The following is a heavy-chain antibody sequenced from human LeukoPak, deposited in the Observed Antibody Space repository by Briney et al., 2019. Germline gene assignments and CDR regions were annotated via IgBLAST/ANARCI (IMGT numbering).Heavy chain of an antibody. CDR3: ARGTRGRSSSFHYYMDV. CDR1: GGSFSGYY. Sequence: SETLSLTCAVYGGSFSGYYWSWIRQPPGKGLEWIGEISHSGSTNYNPSLKSRVTISVDTSKNQFSLKLSSVTAADTAVYYCARGTRGRSSSFHYYMDVWGKGTTVTVSS. D-gene: IGHD6-6*01. V-gene: IGHV4-34*01. CDR2: ISHSGST. J-gene: IGHJ6*03.